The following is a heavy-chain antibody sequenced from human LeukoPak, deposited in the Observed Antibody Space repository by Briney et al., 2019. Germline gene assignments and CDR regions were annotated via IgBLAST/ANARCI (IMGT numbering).Heavy chain of an antibody. CDR1: GGSISSYY. D-gene: IGHD4-11*01. J-gene: IGHJ3*02. CDR2: IYYSGST. V-gene: IGHV4-59*01. CDR3: AREVTVIGAFDI. Sequence: SETLSLTCTVSGGSISSYYWSWIRQPPGKGLEWIGYIYYSGSTNYNPSLKSRVTISVDTSKNQFSLKLSSVTAADTAVYYCAREVTVIGAFDIWGQGTMVTVSS.